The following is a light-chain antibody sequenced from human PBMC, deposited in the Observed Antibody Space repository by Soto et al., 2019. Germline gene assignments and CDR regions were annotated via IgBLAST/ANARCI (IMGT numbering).Light chain of an antibody. CDR3: QQYNDWPPST. J-gene: IGKJ1*01. CDR2: SAS. Sequence: EIVLTQSPGTLSLSPGERATLSCRASQSVSSSLAWYQQNPGQAPRLLIYSASTRATGIPARFSGSGSGTEFTLTISSLQSEDFAVYYCQQYNDWPPSTFGQGTKVDI. V-gene: IGKV3-15*01. CDR1: QSVSSS.